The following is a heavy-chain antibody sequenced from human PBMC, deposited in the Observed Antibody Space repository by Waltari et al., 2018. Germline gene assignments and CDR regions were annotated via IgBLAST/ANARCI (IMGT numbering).Heavy chain of an antibody. D-gene: IGHD5-12*01. V-gene: IGHV4-38-2*01. CDR2: IYHSGST. J-gene: IGHJ4*02. Sequence: QVQLQESGPGLVKPSETLSLTCAVSGYSISSGYYWGWIRQPPGKGLEWIGSIYHSGSTYYNPSLKSRVTISVDTSKNQFSLKLSSVTAADTAVYYCASSSSGYDFSDYWGQGTLVTVSS. CDR3: ASSSSGYDFSDY. CDR1: GYSISSGYY.